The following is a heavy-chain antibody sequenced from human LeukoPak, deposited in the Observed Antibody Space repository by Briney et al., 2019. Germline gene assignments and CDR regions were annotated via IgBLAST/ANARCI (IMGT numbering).Heavy chain of an antibody. CDR2: IKQDGSEK. V-gene: IGHV3-7*03. CDR1: GFTFNTYG. Sequence: QAGGSLRLSCAASGFTFNTYGMHWVRQAPGKGLEWVANIKQDGSEKYYVDSVKGRFTISRDNAKNSLYLQMNSLRAEDTAVYYCARSPLTYYDFWSGYLYYFDYWGQGTLVTVSS. CDR3: ARSPLTYYDFWSGYLYYFDY. J-gene: IGHJ4*02. D-gene: IGHD3-3*01.